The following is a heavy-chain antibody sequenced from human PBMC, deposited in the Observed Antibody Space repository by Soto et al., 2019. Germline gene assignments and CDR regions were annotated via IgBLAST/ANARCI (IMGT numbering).Heavy chain of an antibody. V-gene: IGHV3-30-3*01. D-gene: IGHD3-10*01. CDR1: GFAFSTYP. CDR3: ARVGVASASYSFYFDY. CDR2: ISFDGSDT. Sequence: QVQLVESGGGVVQPGRSLRLSCGASGFAFSTYPMHWVRQAPGKGLDWVAVISFDGSDTYYADSVKGRFTISRDNSKNTLYLQMNSLRPEDTAVYYCARVGVASASYSFYFDYWGRGILVTVSS. J-gene: IGHJ4*02.